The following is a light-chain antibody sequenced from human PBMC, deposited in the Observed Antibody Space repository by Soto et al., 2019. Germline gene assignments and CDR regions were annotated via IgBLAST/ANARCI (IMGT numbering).Light chain of an antibody. J-gene: IGKJ1*01. CDR3: QQNSTSRSWT. CDR2: AAS. V-gene: IGKV3-20*01. Sequence: EIVLTQSPATLSLSPGERATLSCRASQSVSSLLVWYQQKLGQAPRLLIFAASSRATGIPDRFSGSGSGTDFALTISRLDPEDFAVYYCQQNSTSRSWTFGQGTKVDIK. CDR1: QSVSSL.